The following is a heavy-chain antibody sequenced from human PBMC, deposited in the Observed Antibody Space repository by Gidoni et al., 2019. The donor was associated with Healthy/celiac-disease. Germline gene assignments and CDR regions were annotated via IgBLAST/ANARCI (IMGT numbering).Heavy chain of an antibody. D-gene: IGHD3-22*01. Sequence: EVQLLESGGGLVQPGGSLRLSCAASGFTFSSYARSWVRQARGKGLGWFSASSGSGGSTYYADSVKGRFTISRDNAKNTLYLQMNSLRAEDTAVYYCAKFNTYYYDSSGYPSRGTYFDYWGQGTLVTVSS. CDR3: AKFNTYYYDSSGYPSRGTYFDY. CDR2: SSGSGGST. V-gene: IGHV3-23*01. J-gene: IGHJ4*02. CDR1: GFTFSSYA.